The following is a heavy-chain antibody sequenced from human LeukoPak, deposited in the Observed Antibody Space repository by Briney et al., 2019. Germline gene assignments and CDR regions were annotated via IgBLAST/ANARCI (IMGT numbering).Heavy chain of an antibody. D-gene: IGHD5-18*01. Sequence: LXXSCAAXXXXXXXXXMHWXRXAXGXXLXXVXXXNSDESTTTYADSAKGRFTISRDNAKNTLYLQMNSLRAEDTAVYYCARDPGTAMGRALDYWGQGTLVTVSS. V-gene: IGHV3-74*01. CDR3: ARDPGTAMGRALDY. CDR2: XNSDESTT. J-gene: IGHJ4*02. CDR1: XXXXXXXX.